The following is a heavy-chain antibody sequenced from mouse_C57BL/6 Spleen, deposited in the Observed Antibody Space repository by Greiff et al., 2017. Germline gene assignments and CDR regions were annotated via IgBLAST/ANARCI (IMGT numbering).Heavy chain of an antibody. V-gene: IGHV1-64*01. CDR1: GYTFTSYW. CDR3: AYSNYVGYAMDY. Sequence: QVQLQQPGAELVKPGASVKLSCKASGYTFTSYWMHWVKQRPGQGLEWIGMIHPNSGSTNYNEKFKSKATLTVDKSSSTAYMQLSSLTSEDSAVYYCAYSNYVGYAMDYWGQGTSVTVSS. J-gene: IGHJ4*01. D-gene: IGHD2-5*01. CDR2: IHPNSGST.